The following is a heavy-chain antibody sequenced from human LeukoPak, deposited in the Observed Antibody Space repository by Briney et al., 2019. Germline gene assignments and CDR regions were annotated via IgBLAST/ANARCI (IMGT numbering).Heavy chain of an antibody. CDR2: ISSSGNTI. D-gene: IGHD3-22*01. V-gene: IGHV3-48*03. J-gene: IGHJ4*02. CDR3: VRELPPVVQYYFDY. Sequence: GGSLRLSCAASGFTFSSYEMNWVRQAPGKGLEWVSYISSSGNTIYYADSVRGRFTISRDNAKNSLYLQMNSLRAEDTAVYYCVRELPPVVQYYFDYWGPGTLVTVSS. CDR1: GFTFSSYE.